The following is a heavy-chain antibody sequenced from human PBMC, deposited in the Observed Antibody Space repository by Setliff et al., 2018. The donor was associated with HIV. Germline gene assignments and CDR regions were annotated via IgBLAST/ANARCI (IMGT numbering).Heavy chain of an antibody. Sequence: PGGSLRLSCAASGFTFSTYGMHWVRQAPGKGLAWVAFIRYDGSNKYYADSVKGRFTISRDNSKNTLHLQMNSLRAKDTALYYCAKDMEYDTSVYYHWYFDLWG. CDR2: IRYDGSNK. J-gene: IGHJ2*01. CDR1: GFTFSTYG. CDR3: AKDMEYDTSVYYHWYFDL. D-gene: IGHD3-22*01. V-gene: IGHV3-30*02.